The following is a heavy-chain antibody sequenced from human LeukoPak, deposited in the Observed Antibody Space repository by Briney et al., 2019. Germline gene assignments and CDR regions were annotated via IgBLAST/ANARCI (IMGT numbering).Heavy chain of an antibody. CDR1: GFTFSSYG. Sequence: GGSLRLSCAASGFTFSSYGMHWVRQAPGKGLEWVAVIWYDGSNKYYADSVKGRFTISRDNSKNTLYLQMNSLRAEDTAVYYCARVKHCINGVCYTGDYYYGMDVWGQGTTVTVSS. CDR2: IWYDGSNK. CDR3: ARVKHCINGVCYTGDYYYGMDV. V-gene: IGHV3-33*01. J-gene: IGHJ6*02. D-gene: IGHD2-8*01.